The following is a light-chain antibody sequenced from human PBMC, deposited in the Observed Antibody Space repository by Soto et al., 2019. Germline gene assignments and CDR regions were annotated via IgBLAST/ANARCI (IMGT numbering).Light chain of an antibody. CDR2: DVS. J-gene: IGLJ1*01. Sequence: QSVLTQPRSVSGSPGQSVTISCTGTSGYVGGYNYVSWYQQHPGKAPKLMIYDVSKRPSGVPYRFSGSKSGNTASLTISGLQAEDEADYYCCSYAGSYTFYDFGTGTKVTVL. V-gene: IGLV2-11*01. CDR1: SGYVGGYNY. CDR3: CSYAGSYTFYD.